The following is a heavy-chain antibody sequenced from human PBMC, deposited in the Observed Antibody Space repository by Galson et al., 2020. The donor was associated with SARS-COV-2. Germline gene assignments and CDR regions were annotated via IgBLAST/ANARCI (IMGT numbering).Heavy chain of an antibody. D-gene: IGHD4-17*01. CDR1: GFTFSRYA. Sequence: GGSLRLSCAASGFTFSRYAMAWVRQAPGKGLEWVSGISGGGGSTYYADSVKGRFTISRDISQNTVYLQMSSRRADDTAVYYCAKDRGNDYGDQLDFWGQGTQVTVSS. CDR3: AKDRGNDYGDQLDF. CDR2: ISGGGGST. J-gene: IGHJ4*02. V-gene: IGHV3-23*01.